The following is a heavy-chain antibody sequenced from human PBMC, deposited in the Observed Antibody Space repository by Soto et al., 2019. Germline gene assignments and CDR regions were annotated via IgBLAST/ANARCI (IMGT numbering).Heavy chain of an antibody. CDR2: ISYDGSNK. V-gene: IGHV3-30-3*01. Sequence: ESGGGVVQPGRSLRLSCAASGFTFSSYAMHWVRQAPGKGLEWVAVISYDGSNKYYADSVKGRFTISRDNSKNTLYLQMNSLRAEDTAVYYCAREGYYYDSSSASIDYWGQGTLVTVSS. D-gene: IGHD3-22*01. CDR1: GFTFSSYA. CDR3: AREGYYYDSSSASIDY. J-gene: IGHJ4*02.